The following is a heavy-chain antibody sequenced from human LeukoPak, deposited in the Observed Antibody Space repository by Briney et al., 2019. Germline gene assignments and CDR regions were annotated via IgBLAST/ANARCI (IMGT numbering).Heavy chain of an antibody. V-gene: IGHV4-39*01. CDR1: GGSISIGSYY. CDR2: IDYSGTT. Sequence: PSETLSLTCTVSGGSISIGSYYWGWIRQPPGKGLEWIGSIDYSGTTYYNPSLKSRVTISVDTSKNQFSLKLSSVTAADTALYYCARRGQAAGSKGAFDYWGQGTLVTVSS. D-gene: IGHD6-13*01. J-gene: IGHJ4*02. CDR3: ARRGQAAGSKGAFDY.